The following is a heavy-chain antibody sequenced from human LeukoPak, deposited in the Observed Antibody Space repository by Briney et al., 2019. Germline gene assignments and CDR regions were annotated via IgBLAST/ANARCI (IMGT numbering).Heavy chain of an antibody. D-gene: IGHD3-9*01. J-gene: IGHJ4*02. CDR1: GFTFSNYA. CDR2: ISARGGGT. Sequence: GGSLRLSCAASGFTFSNYAMTWVRQAPGGGLECVSAISARGGGTYYADSVKGRFTISTDNSKNTLYLQMNSLRAEATAIYYCAKARTTQDFDSYPYYFDSWGQGTLVTVSS. CDR3: AKARTTQDFDSYPYYFDS. V-gene: IGHV3-23*01.